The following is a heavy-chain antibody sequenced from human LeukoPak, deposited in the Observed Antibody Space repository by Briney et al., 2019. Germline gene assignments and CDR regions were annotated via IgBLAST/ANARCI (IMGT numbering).Heavy chain of an antibody. CDR3: ARVYYDFWSGSQYYMDV. V-gene: IGHV4-34*01. CDR1: GGSFSGYY. CDR2: IYHSGST. J-gene: IGHJ6*03. Sequence: SETLSLTCAVYGGSFSGYYWSWIRQPPGKGLEWMGEIYHSGSTNYNPSLKSRVTISVDTSKNQFSLKLSSVTAADTAVYYCARVYYDFWSGSQYYMDVWGKGTTVTVSS. D-gene: IGHD3-3*01.